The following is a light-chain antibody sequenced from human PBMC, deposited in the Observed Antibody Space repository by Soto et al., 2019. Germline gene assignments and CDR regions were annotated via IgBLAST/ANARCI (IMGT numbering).Light chain of an antibody. CDR2: GAS. V-gene: IGKV3-20*01. Sequence: EIVLTQSPGTLYLSPGEGATLSCRASQRVSSNYLAWYQQKPGQPPRLLIYGASSRATGIPDRFSGSGSGTDFTLSISRLEPEDFAVYYCQQYGGSSSTFGQGTKLEIK. CDR3: QQYGGSSST. CDR1: QRVSSNY. J-gene: IGKJ2*01.